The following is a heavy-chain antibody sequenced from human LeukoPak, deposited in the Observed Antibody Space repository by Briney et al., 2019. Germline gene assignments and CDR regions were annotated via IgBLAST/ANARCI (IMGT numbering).Heavy chain of an antibody. CDR3: AKDLYGDYVGDY. V-gene: IGHV3-23*01. CDR2: ISASDGST. Sequence: QPGGSLRLSCAASGFTFSSYAMSWIRQAPGKGLEWVSTISASDGSTFYAGSVKGRFTISRDNSKNTLYLQMNSLRAEDTAVYFCAKDLYGDYVGDYWGQGTLVTVSS. J-gene: IGHJ4*02. D-gene: IGHD4-17*01. CDR1: GFTFSSYA.